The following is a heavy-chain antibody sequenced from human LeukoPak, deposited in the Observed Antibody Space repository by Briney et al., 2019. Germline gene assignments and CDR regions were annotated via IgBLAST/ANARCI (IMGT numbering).Heavy chain of an antibody. J-gene: IGHJ1*01. CDR1: GGSISSSNW. Sequence: PSGTLSLTCAVSGGSISSSNWWSWVRQPPGKGLEWIGEIYHSGSTNYNPSLKSRVTISVDKSKNQFSLKLSSVTAADTAVYYCARGGYCSGGSCDETYFQHWGQGTLVTVSS. V-gene: IGHV4-4*02. CDR2: IYHSGST. CDR3: ARGGYCSGGSCDETYFQH. D-gene: IGHD2-15*01.